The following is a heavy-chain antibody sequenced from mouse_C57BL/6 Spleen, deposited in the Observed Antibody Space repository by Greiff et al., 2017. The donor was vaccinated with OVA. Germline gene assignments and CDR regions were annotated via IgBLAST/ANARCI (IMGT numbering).Heavy chain of an antibody. CDR1: GYAFSSSW. CDR2: IYPGDGDT. Sequence: VKLMESGPELVKPGASVKISCKASGYAFSSSWMNWVKQRPGKGLEWIGRIYPGDGDTNYNGKFKGKATLTADKSSSTAYMQLSSLTSEDSAVYFCARSLYYYGSSYFDYWGQGTTLTVSS. V-gene: IGHV1-82*01. CDR3: ARSLYYYGSSYFDY. D-gene: IGHD1-1*01. J-gene: IGHJ2*01.